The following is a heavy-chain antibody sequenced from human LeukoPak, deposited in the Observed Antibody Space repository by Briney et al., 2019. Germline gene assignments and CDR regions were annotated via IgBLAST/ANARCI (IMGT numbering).Heavy chain of an antibody. CDR1: GGSFSGYY. V-gene: IGHV4-34*01. CDR2: INHSGST. Sequence: PSETLSLTCAVYGGSFSGYYWSWIRQPPGKGLEWIGEINHSGSTNYNPSLKSRVTISVDTSKNQFSLKLSSVTAADTAVYYCARKTMVWGGTRHWFDPWGQGTLVTVSS. D-gene: IGHD3-10*01. CDR3: ARKTMVWGGTRHWFDP. J-gene: IGHJ5*02.